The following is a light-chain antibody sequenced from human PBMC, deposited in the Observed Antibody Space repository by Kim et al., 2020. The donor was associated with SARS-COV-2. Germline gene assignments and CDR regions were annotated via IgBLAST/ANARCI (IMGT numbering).Light chain of an antibody. CDR3: NSRDSSGAHVV. Sequence: SSELTQDPAVSVALGQTVRLTCQGDSLRNYYATWYQQRPGQAPALVLYGKYNRPSGIPDRFSGSASGNTASLTITGAQAEDEADYYCNSRDSSGAHVVFG. J-gene: IGLJ3*02. CDR2: GKY. CDR1: SLRNYY. V-gene: IGLV3-19*01.